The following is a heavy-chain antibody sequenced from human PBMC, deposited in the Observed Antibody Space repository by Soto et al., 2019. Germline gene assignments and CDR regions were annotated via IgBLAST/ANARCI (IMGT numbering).Heavy chain of an antibody. Sequence: PSETLSLTCTVSGGSVSSGSYYWSWIRQPPGKGLEWIGYIYYSGSTNYNPSLKSRVTISVDTSKNQFSLRLSSVTAADTAVYYCATHPVTYYYDSSGYYTFDYWGQGTLVTVS. CDR3: ATHPVTYYYDSSGYYTFDY. V-gene: IGHV4-61*01. D-gene: IGHD3-22*01. J-gene: IGHJ4*02. CDR1: GGSVSSGSYY. CDR2: IYYSGST.